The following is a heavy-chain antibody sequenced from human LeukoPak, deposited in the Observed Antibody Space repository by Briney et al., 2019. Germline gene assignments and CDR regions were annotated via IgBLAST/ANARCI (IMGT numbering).Heavy chain of an antibody. CDR2: IYYSGST. V-gene: IGHV4-59*08. D-gene: IGHD3-3*02. CDR1: GGSISSYY. CDR3: ARHPSISPFDY. J-gene: IGHJ4*02. Sequence: SETLSLTCTVSGGSISSYYWSWIRQPPGKGLEWIGYIYYSGSTNYNPSLKSRVTISVDTSKNQFSLKLSSVTAADTAEYYCARHPSISPFDYWGQGTLVTVSS.